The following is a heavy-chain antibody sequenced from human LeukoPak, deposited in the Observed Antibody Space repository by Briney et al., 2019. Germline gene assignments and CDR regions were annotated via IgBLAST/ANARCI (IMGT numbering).Heavy chain of an antibody. CDR1: GFIFSNYW. CDR2: IRQDGSER. Sequence: GGSLRLSCAASGFIFSNYWMTWVRQAPGKGLEWVAHIRQDGSERHYVDSVKDRFTISRDNAKNSLDLQMDSLRAEDTAVYYCARDWGSTGYDLYDCWGQGTLVTVSS. V-gene: IGHV3-7*01. CDR3: ARDWGSTGYDLYDC. J-gene: IGHJ4*02. D-gene: IGHD5-12*01.